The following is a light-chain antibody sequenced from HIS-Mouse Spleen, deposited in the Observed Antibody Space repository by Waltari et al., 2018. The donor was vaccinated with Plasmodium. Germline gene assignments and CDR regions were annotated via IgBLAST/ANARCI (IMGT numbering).Light chain of an antibody. V-gene: IGKV3-15*01. CDR3: QQYNNWSFT. CDR2: GAS. CDR1: QSVSSN. Sequence: EIVMTQSPATLSVSPGERATLSCRASQSVSSNLAWSQQKPGQAARRLIYGASTRATGIPARFRGSGSGTEFTLTISSLQSEDFAVYYCQQYNNWSFTFGPGTKVDIK. J-gene: IGKJ3*01.